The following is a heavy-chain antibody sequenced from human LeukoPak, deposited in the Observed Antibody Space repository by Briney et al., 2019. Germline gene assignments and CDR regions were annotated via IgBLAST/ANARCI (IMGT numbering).Heavy chain of an antibody. J-gene: IGHJ4*02. CDR2: IKSKTDGGTT. CDR3: TTDPLRVYDFWSGPRDY. D-gene: IGHD3-3*01. V-gene: IGHV3-15*01. CDR1: GFTFSTYA. Sequence: GGSLRLSCAASGFTFSTYAMSWVRQAPGKGLEWVGRIKSKTDGGTTDYAAPVKGRFTISRDDSKNTLYLQMNSLKTEDTAVYYCTTDPLRVYDFWSGPRDYWGQGTLVTVSS.